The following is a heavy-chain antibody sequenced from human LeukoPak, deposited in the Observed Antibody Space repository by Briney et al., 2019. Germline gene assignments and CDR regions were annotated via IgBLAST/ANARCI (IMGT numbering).Heavy chain of an antibody. V-gene: IGHV1-2*02. CDR2: INPNSGGT. D-gene: IGHD1-14*01. CDR1: GYTFTGHY. CDR3: ATMGTPGFDY. Sequence: ASVKVSCKASGYTFTGHYIHWLGQAPAPAIEWMGWINPNSGGTNSAQKFQGRVTMTRDTSISTAYMELSRLRSDDTAMYYCATMGTPGFDYWGQGTLVTVPS. J-gene: IGHJ4*02.